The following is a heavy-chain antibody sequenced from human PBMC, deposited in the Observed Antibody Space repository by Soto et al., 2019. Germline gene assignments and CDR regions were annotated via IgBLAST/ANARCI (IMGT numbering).Heavy chain of an antibody. D-gene: IGHD4-4*01. CDR1: GFTFSSYW. J-gene: IGHJ6*02. V-gene: IGHV3-74*01. Sequence: GGSLRLSCAASGFTFSSYWMHWVRQAPGKGLVWVSRINSDGSSTSYADSGKGRFTISRDNAKNTLYLQMNSLRAEDTAVYYCARNDGGTTVTTLVGFYGMDVWGQGTTVTVSS. CDR3: ARNDGGTTVTTLVGFYGMDV. CDR2: INSDGSST.